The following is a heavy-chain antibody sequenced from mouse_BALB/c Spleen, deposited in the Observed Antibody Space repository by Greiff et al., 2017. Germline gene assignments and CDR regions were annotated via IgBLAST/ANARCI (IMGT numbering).Heavy chain of an antibody. D-gene: IGHD2-4*01. CDR2: ISYSGST. CDR3: ARWGGITTRDWYFDV. J-gene: IGHJ1*01. Sequence: EVKLMESGPSLVKPSQTLSLTCSVTGDSITSGYWNWIRKFPGNKLEYMGYISYSGSTYYNPSLKSRISITRDTSKNQYYLQLNSVTTEDTATYYCARWGGITTRDWYFDVWGAGTTVTVSS. V-gene: IGHV3-8*02. CDR1: GDSITSGY.